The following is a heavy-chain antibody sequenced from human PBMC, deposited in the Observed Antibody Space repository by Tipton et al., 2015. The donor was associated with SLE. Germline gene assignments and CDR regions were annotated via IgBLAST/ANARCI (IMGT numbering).Heavy chain of an antibody. V-gene: IGHV3-53*01. J-gene: IGHJ4*02. CDR3: ASLSAPSDY. CDR1: GFTVSSNY. CDR2: IYRGGRT. Sequence: SLRLSCAASGFTVSSNYMSWVRQAPGKGLEWVSVIYRGGRTNNADSVKGRFTTSRDSSKNTLYLEMNSLTVDDTGVYYCASLSAPSDYWGQGTLVIVSS.